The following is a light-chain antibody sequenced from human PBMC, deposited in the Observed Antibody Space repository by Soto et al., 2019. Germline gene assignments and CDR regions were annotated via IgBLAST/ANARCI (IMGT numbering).Light chain of an antibody. V-gene: IGKV3-15*01. Sequence: EIVMTQSPATLSVSPGERATLSCRASQSVSSNLAWYQQKPGQAPRLLIYGASTRATCIPARFSGSGSGTEFTLTISSLQSEDFAVYDCQQYNNWPPLTFGGGTKVEIK. CDR2: GAS. CDR3: QQYNNWPPLT. J-gene: IGKJ4*01. CDR1: QSVSSN.